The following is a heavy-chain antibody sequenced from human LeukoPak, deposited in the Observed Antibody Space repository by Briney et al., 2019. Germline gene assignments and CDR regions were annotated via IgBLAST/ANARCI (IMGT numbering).Heavy chain of an antibody. Sequence: GGSLRLSCAASGFTFSNYSMNWVRQAPGQGLEWVSSISSRSSYIYYADSVKGRFTISRDNSKNTLYMQMNSLRAEDTAVYYCAKEGEDYFDYWGQGTLVTVSS. J-gene: IGHJ4*02. CDR2: ISSRSSYI. CDR3: AKEGEDYFDY. V-gene: IGHV3-21*01. CDR1: GFTFSNYS.